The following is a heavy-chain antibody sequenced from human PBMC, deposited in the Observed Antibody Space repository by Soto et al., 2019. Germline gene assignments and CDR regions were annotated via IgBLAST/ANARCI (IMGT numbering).Heavy chain of an antibody. J-gene: IGHJ4*02. CDR3: AREYSSGGSKD. Sequence: QVQLVQSGAEVKKPGASVKVSCKASGYTFTSYDIDWVVQATGQGLERMGWMNPNSGNTGYAQKFQGRITMTMNTSISTAYMEPSSLRSEDTSVYYRAREYSSGGSKDWGQGTLVTVSS. D-gene: IGHD6-19*01. CDR2: MNPNSGNT. CDR1: GYTFTSYD. V-gene: IGHV1-8*01.